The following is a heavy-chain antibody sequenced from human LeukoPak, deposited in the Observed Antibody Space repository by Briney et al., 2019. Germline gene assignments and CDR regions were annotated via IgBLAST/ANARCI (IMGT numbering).Heavy chain of an antibody. CDR1: GYIFIDYE. CDR2: IIPIFGTA. D-gene: IGHD5-18*01. Sequence: GASVKVSCKASGYIFIDYEINWVRQATGQGLEWMGRIIPIFGTANYAQKFQGRVTITTDESTSTAYMELSSLRSEDTAVYYCARSSHKYSTFDYWGQGTLVTVSS. J-gene: IGHJ4*02. CDR3: ARSSHKYSTFDY. V-gene: IGHV1-69*05.